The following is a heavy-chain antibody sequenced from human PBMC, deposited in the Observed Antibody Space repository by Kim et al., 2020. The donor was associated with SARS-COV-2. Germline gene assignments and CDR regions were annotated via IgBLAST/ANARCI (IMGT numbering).Heavy chain of an antibody. CDR2: INHSGST. J-gene: IGHJ6*02. D-gene: IGHD6-13*01. CDR3: ARDEIRRYSSTQGGGYYYGMDV. V-gene: IGHV4-34*01. Sequence: SETLSLTCAVYGGSFSGYYWSWIRQPPGKGLEWIGEINHSGSTNYNPSLKSRATISVDTSKNQFSLKLSSVTAADTAVYYCARDEIRRYSSTQGGGYYYGMDVWGQGTTVTVSS. CDR1: GGSFSGYY.